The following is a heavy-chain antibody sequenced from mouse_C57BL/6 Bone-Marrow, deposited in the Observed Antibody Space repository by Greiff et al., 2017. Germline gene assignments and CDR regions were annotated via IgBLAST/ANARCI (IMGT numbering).Heavy chain of an antibody. CDR2: IYPRSGNT. D-gene: IGHD1-1*01. Sequence: QVQLQQSGAELARPGASVKLSCKASGYTFTSYGISWVKQRTGKGLEWIGEIYPRSGNTYYNEKFKGKATLTADKSSSTAYMELRSLTSEDAAVYFFAREGGSYAMDYWGQGTSVTVSS. J-gene: IGHJ4*01. CDR3: AREGGSYAMDY. V-gene: IGHV1-81*01. CDR1: GYTFTSYG.